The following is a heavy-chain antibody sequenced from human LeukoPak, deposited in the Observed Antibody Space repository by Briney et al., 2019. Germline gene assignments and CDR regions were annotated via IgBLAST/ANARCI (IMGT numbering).Heavy chain of an antibody. V-gene: IGHV3-30*04. D-gene: IGHD3-22*01. CDR3: ARESEKNYYDTNLNWFDP. CDR1: GFSFSSYA. Sequence: GGSLRLSCAASGFSFSSYAIHWVRQAPGKGLEWVAVIPSDGSKKYYADSVKGRFTISRDNSKNTLYLQMNSLRAEDTAVYYCARESEKNYYDTNLNWFDPWGHGTLVTVSS. J-gene: IGHJ5*02. CDR2: IPSDGSKK.